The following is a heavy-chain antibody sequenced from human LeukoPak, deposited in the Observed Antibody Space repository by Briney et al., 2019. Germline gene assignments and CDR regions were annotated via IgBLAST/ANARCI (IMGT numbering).Heavy chain of an antibody. V-gene: IGHV4-34*01. Sequence: PSETLSLTCAVYGGSFSGYYWSWIRQPPGKGLEWIGEINHSGSTNYNPSLKSRVTISVDTSKNQFSLKLSSVTAADTAVYYCARGQYQLPYIQNWFDPWGQGTLVTVSS. J-gene: IGHJ5*02. CDR3: ARGQYQLPYIQNWFDP. CDR1: GGSFSGYY. D-gene: IGHD2-2*02. CDR2: INHSGST.